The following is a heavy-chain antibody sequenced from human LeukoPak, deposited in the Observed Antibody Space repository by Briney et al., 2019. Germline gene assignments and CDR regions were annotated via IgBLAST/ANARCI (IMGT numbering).Heavy chain of an antibody. Sequence: GGSLRLSCAASGFTFSSYGMHWVRQAPGKGLEWVAVIWYDGSNKYYADSVKGRFTISRDNSRNTLYLQMNSLRAEDTAVYYCAKDSAITMAHYFDYWGQGTLVTVSS. CDR1: GFTFSSYG. V-gene: IGHV3-33*06. CDR2: IWYDGSNK. CDR3: AKDSAITMAHYFDY. D-gene: IGHD3-10*01. J-gene: IGHJ4*02.